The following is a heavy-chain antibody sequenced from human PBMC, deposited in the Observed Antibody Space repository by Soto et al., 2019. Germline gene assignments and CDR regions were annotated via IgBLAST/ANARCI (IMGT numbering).Heavy chain of an antibody. J-gene: IGHJ4*02. CDR3: ARRIQLWGPHFDY. CDR1: GFTFSSYW. Sequence: GGSLRLSCAASGFTFSSYWTSWVRQAPGKGLEWVANIKQDGSEKYYVDSVKGRFTISRDNAKNSLYLQMNSLRAEDTAVYYCARRIQLWGPHFDYWGQGTLVTVSS. V-gene: IGHV3-7*03. D-gene: IGHD5-18*01. CDR2: IKQDGSEK.